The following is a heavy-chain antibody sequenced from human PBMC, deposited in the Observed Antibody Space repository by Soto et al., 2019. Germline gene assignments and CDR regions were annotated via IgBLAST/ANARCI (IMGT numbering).Heavy chain of an antibody. V-gene: IGHV1-46*03. CDR2: INPSGGST. CDR3: AREGLPNWYFDL. J-gene: IGHJ2*01. CDR1: GYTFTSYY. D-gene: IGHD4-17*01. Sequence: ASVTVSCKASGYTFTSYYMHWVRQAPGQGLEWMGIINPSGGSTSYAQKFQGRVTMTRDTSTSTVYMELSSLRSEDTAVYYCAREGLPNWYFDLWGRGTLVTVSS.